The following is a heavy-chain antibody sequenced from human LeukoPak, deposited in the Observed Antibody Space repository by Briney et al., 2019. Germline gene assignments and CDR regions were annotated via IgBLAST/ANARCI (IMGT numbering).Heavy chain of an antibody. Sequence: PSETLSLTCTVSGGSISTYYWSWIRQSPGKGLEWIGYIYYSGSTNSNPSLKSRVSISVDTSKNQFSLKLSSVTAADTAVYYCARMVIRAYYSSGNCYEHAFDIWGQGTMVTVSS. V-gene: IGHV4-59*08. CDR3: ARMVIRAYYSSGNCYEHAFDI. J-gene: IGHJ3*02. CDR2: IYYSGST. D-gene: IGHD2-15*01. CDR1: GGSISTYY.